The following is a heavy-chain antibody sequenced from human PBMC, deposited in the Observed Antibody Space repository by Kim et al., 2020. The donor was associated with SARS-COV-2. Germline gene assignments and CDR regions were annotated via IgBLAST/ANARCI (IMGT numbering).Heavy chain of an antibody. Sequence: GNTNYSPSLKSRVTISVDAFKNQFSLQLTSVTAADTAVYYCARGLLGGAASWGQGTLVTVSS. J-gene: IGHJ5*02. V-gene: IGHV4-34*01. CDR3: ARGLLGGAAS. CDR2: GNT. D-gene: IGHD1-26*01.